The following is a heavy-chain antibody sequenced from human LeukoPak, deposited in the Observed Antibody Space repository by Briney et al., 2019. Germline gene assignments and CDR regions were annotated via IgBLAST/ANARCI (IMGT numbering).Heavy chain of an antibody. CDR3: ARMIAFGVVYDAFDV. D-gene: IGHD3-3*01. Sequence: ASGPALVKPTQTLTLTCTFSGFSLSTSGMCVSWIRQPPGKALEWLARIDWDDDKYYSTSLKTRLTISKDTSKNQVVLTMTNVDPVDTATYYCARMIAFGVVYDAFDVWGQGTMVTVSS. CDR2: IDWDDDK. V-gene: IGHV2-70*11. CDR1: GFSLSTSGMC. J-gene: IGHJ3*01.